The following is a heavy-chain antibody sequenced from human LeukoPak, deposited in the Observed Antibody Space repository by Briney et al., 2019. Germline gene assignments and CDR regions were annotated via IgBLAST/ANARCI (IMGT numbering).Heavy chain of an antibody. D-gene: IGHD3-10*01. J-gene: IGHJ5*02. CDR3: ARDEITMVREERFDP. CDR2: IIPIFGTA. Sequence: RASVKVSCKASGGTFSSYAISWVRQAPGQGLEWMGGIIPIFGTANYAQKFQGRVTITTDESTSTAYMELSSLRSEDTAVYYCARDEITMVREERFDPWGQGTLVTVSS. V-gene: IGHV1-69*05. CDR1: GGTFSSYA.